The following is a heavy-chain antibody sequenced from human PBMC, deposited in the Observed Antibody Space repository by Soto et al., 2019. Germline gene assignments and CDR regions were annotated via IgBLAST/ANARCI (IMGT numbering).Heavy chain of an antibody. J-gene: IGHJ4*02. CDR3: ARVTRDSSSWYYYFDY. V-gene: IGHV4-59*01. CDR1: GGSISSYY. D-gene: IGHD6-13*01. Sequence: SETLSLTCTVSGGSISSYYWSWIRQPPGKGLEWIGYIYYSGSTNYNPSLKSRVTISVDTSKNQFSLKLSSVTAADTAVYYCARVTRDSSSWYYYFDYWGQGTLVTVSS. CDR2: IYYSGST.